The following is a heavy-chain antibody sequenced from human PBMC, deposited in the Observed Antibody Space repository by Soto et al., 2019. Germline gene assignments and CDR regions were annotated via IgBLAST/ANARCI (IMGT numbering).Heavy chain of an antibody. CDR1: GFTFSSYA. V-gene: IGHV3-23*01. CDR2: ISGSGGST. Sequence: GGSLRLSCAASGFTFSSYAMSWVRQAPGKGLEWVSAISGSGGSTYYADSVKGRFTISRDNAKNTLYLQMNSLRAEDTAVYYCVRDLRKYYDRSDHHRFYYWGQGTLVTVSS. CDR3: VRDLRKYYDRSDHHRFYY. J-gene: IGHJ4*02. D-gene: IGHD3-22*01.